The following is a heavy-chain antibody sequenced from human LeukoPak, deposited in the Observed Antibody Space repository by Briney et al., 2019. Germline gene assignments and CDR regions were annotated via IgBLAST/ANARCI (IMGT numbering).Heavy chain of an antibody. CDR2: IWYDGSNK. CDR3: ARDYYYDSSGYWDYYFDY. Sequence: PGRSLRLSCAASGFTFSRCGMHWVRQAPGKGLEWVAVIWYDGSNKYYADSVKGRFTISRDNSKNTLYLEMNSLRAEDTAVYYCARDYYYDSSGYWDYYFDYWGQGTLVSVSS. CDR1: GFTFSRCG. D-gene: IGHD3-22*01. V-gene: IGHV3-33*01. J-gene: IGHJ4*02.